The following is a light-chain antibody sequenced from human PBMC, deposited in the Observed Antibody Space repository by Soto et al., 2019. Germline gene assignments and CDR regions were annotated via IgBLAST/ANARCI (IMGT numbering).Light chain of an antibody. CDR2: GAS. J-gene: IGKJ5*01. Sequence: EIVMTQSPATLSVSRGERSTLCFRASQSVSSYLAWYQQKPGQAPRLLIYGASTRATGIPARFSGGGSGTEFTLTISSLQSEDFAVYYCQQYNSWPPITFGQGTRLEI. V-gene: IGKV3-15*01. CDR3: QQYNSWPPIT. CDR1: QSVSSY.